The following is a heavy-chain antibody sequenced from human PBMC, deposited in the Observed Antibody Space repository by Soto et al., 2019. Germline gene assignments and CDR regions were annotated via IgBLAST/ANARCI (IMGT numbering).Heavy chain of an antibody. CDR3: GKVLVGATGHTDSDS. V-gene: IGHV4-39*01. J-gene: IGHJ4*02. CDR1: GGSIYRSGYY. D-gene: IGHD2-15*01. Sequence: VQLQESGPGLVMPSETLSLTCTVSGGSIYRSGYYWGWIRQPPGRGQEWIGNIDYNGVTYSNPSLKSRVTISRDTSKNQFSLKLTSVTAADTALYYCGKVLVGATGHTDSDSWGPGTLVAVSS. CDR2: IDYNGVT.